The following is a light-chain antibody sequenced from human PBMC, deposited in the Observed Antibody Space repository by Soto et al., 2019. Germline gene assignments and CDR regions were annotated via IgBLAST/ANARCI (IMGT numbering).Light chain of an antibody. CDR3: SSYAGSNNIV. Sequence: QSALTQPPSASGSPGQSVTISCTGTSSDVGGYNYVSWYQQHPGKAPKLMIYEVSKRPSGVPDHFSGSKSGNTASLTVSRLQAEDEADYYCSSYAGSNNIVFGGGTKLTVL. CDR1: SSDVGGYNY. J-gene: IGLJ3*02. V-gene: IGLV2-8*01. CDR2: EVS.